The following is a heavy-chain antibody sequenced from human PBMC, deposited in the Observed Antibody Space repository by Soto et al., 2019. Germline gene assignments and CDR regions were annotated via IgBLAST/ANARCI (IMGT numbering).Heavy chain of an antibody. CDR3: ERDVPQGWLHETKGSYDY. Sequence: GSLRLSCAASGXTFRSFTTNWVRQAPGKGLELVSSISSSSSYIYYADSVKGRFTISRDNAKNSLYLQMNSLRAEDTAVYYFERDVPQGWLHETKGSYDYWGQGTLGTVSS. V-gene: IGHV3-21*01. CDR1: GXTFRSFT. CDR2: ISSSSSYI. D-gene: IGHD5-12*01. J-gene: IGHJ4*02.